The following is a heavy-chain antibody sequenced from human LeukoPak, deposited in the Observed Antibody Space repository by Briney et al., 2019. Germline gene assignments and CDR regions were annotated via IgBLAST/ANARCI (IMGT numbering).Heavy chain of an antibody. CDR2: INHSGST. Sequence: SETLSLTCAVYGGSFSGYYWSWIRQPPGKGLEWIGEINHSGSTNYNPSLKSRVTLSVDTSKNQFSLKLSSVTAADTAVYYCARGPAAAGSDYWGQGTLVTVSS. D-gene: IGHD6-13*01. V-gene: IGHV4-34*01. CDR1: GGSFSGYY. CDR3: ARGPAAAGSDY. J-gene: IGHJ4*02.